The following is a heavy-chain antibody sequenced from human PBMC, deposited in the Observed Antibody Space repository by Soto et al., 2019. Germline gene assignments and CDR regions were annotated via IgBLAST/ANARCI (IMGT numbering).Heavy chain of an antibody. Sequence: GGSLRLSCAASGFTVSSNYMSWVRQGPGKGLEWVSILYASGTTYYADSVEGRFTISRDDSKSTLFLQMDSLRADDTAVYYCARARDIRVVRDAFDVWGQGTMVTVSS. CDR1: GFTVSSNY. V-gene: IGHV3-53*01. CDR3: ARARDIRVVRDAFDV. CDR2: LYASGTT. J-gene: IGHJ3*01. D-gene: IGHD2-21*01.